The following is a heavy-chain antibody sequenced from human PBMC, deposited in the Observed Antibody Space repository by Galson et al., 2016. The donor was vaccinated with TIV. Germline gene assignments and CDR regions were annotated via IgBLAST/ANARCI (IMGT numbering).Heavy chain of an antibody. V-gene: IGHV3-30*01. D-gene: IGHD1-26*01. J-gene: IGHJ6*02. CDR2: ISYDGSKK. CDR3: AREQAMYSGIYFGRGYYYYGMDV. CDR1: GFTFSNYA. Sequence: SLRLSCAASGFTFSNYALYWVRQAPGKGLEWVTIISYDGSKKFYAASVMGRFTISRDDSKNTLFLQMTSLRPEDTAVYYCAREQAMYSGIYFGRGYYYYGMDVWGQGTTVTVSS.